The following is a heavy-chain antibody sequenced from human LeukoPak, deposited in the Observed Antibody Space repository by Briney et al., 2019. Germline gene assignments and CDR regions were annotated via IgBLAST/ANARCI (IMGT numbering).Heavy chain of an antibody. Sequence: GGSLRLSCAASGFTFTDYYMSWIRQAPGKGLEWVSYITNSGTTIYYADSVKGRFTISRDNSKNTLYLQMNSLRAEDTAVYYCAKALGMGSSGYYYLDYWGQGTLVTASS. CDR1: GFTFTDYY. J-gene: IGHJ4*02. CDR2: ITNSGTTI. CDR3: AKALGMGSSGYYYLDY. D-gene: IGHD3-22*01. V-gene: IGHV3-11*01.